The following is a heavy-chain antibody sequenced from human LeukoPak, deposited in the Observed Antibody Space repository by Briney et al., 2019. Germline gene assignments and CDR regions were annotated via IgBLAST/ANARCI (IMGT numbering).Heavy chain of an antibody. CDR1: GFTFSAYS. Sequence: KPGGSLRLSCAASGFTFSAYSMNWVRQAPGEGLEWVSSIGAAGSHIYYADSMKGRFTISRDNAKSSLFLQMNSLRVEDTGIYYCVRVGSGATRADTLDLWGQGTMVTVSS. J-gene: IGHJ3*01. CDR3: VRVGSGATRADTLDL. V-gene: IGHV3-21*01. D-gene: IGHD6-19*01. CDR2: IGAAGSHI.